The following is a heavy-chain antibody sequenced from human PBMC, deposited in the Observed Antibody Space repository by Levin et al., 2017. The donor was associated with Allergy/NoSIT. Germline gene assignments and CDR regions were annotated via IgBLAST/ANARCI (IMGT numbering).Heavy chain of an antibody. Sequence: PGGSLRLSCAASGFTFSSYAMSWVRQAPGKGLEWVSAISGSGGSTYYADSVKGRFTISRDNSKNTLYLQMNSLRAEDTAVYYCAKDLSIVVVTAKPLDYWGQGTLVTVSS. CDR1: GFTFSSYA. CDR3: AKDLSIVVVTAKPLDY. D-gene: IGHD2-21*02. V-gene: IGHV3-23*01. J-gene: IGHJ4*02. CDR2: ISGSGGST.